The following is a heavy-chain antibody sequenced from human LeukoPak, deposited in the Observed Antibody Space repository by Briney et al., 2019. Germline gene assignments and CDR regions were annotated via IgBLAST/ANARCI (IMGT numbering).Heavy chain of an antibody. CDR3: AGPKSGSYTRGLDY. CDR2: IYHSGST. J-gene: IGHJ4*02. Sequence: KPSETLSLTCTVPGYSISSGYYWGWIRQPPGKGLEWIGSIYHSGSTYYNPSLKSRVTISVDTSKNQFSLKLSSVTAADTAVYYCAGPKSGSYTRGLDYWGQGTLVTVSS. V-gene: IGHV4-38-2*02. CDR1: GYSISSGYY. D-gene: IGHD1-26*01.